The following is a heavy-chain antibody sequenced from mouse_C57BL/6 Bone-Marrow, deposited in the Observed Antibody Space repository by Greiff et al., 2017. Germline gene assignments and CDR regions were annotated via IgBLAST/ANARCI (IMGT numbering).Heavy chain of an antibody. J-gene: IGHJ2*01. V-gene: IGHV5-4*01. D-gene: IGHD1-1*01. CDR2: ISDGGSYT. CDR3: ARDYGSSYGYFDY. Sequence: VQLKESGGGLVKPGGSLKLSCAASGFTFSSYAMSWVRQTPEKRLEWVATISDGGSYTYYPDNVKGRFTISRDNAKNTLYLQMSHLKSEDTAMYYCARDYGSSYGYFDYWGQGTTLTVSS. CDR1: GFTFSSYA.